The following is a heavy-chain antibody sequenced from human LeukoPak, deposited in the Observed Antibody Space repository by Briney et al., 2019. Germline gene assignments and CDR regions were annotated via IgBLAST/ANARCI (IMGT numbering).Heavy chain of an antibody. D-gene: IGHD1-26*01. Sequence: GGSLRLSCAASGFTFHNNGMSWVRQAPGKGLEWVSAISGSGGSTYYADSVKGRFTISRDNAKNSLYLQMNSLRAEDTAVYYCATSGSYYRYYFDYWGQGTLVTVSS. J-gene: IGHJ4*02. CDR1: GFTFHNNG. CDR2: ISGSGGST. CDR3: ATSGSYYRYYFDY. V-gene: IGHV3-23*01.